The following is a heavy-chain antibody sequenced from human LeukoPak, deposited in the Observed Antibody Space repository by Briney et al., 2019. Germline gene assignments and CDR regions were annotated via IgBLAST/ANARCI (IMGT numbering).Heavy chain of an antibody. J-gene: IGHJ4*02. Sequence: ASVKVSCKASGYTFTSYDINWVRQAPGQGLEWMGGIIPILGTANYAQKFQGRVTITADESTSTAYMELSSLRSEDTAVYYCARGPGWYAYCGGDCHPHFDCWGQGTLVTVSS. CDR3: ARGPGWYAYCGGDCHPHFDC. CDR1: GYTFTSYD. V-gene: IGHV1-69*13. D-gene: IGHD2-21*02. CDR2: IIPILGTA.